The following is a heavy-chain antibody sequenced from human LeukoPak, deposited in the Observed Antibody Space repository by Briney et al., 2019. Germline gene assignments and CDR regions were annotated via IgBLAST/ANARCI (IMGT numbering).Heavy chain of an antibody. CDR2: INHSGST. J-gene: IGHJ6*03. CDR3: ARASCYGSGSYSCPLYYYYMDV. Sequence: SETLSLTCAVYGGSFSGYYWSWIRQPPGKGLEWIGEINHSGSTNYNPSLKSRVTISVDTSKNQFSLKLSSVTAADTAVYYCARASCYGSGSYSCPLYYYYMDVWGKGTTVTVSS. CDR1: GGSFSGYY. D-gene: IGHD3-10*01. V-gene: IGHV4-34*01.